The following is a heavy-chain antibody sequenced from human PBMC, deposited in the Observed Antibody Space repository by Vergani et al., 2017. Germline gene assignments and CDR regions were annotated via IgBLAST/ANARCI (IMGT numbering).Heavy chain of an antibody. CDR3: ARDRGPIGRDWFDP. D-gene: IGHD2-15*01. J-gene: IGHJ5*02. Sequence: VQLVESGGGLVKPGGSLRLSCAASGFTFSSYAMHWVRQAPGKGLEWVAVISYDGSNKYYADSVKGRFTISRDNSKNTLYLQMNSLRAEDTAVYYCARDRGPIGRDWFDPWGQGTLVTVSS. CDR2: ISYDGSNK. CDR1: GFTFSSYA. V-gene: IGHV3-30-3*01.